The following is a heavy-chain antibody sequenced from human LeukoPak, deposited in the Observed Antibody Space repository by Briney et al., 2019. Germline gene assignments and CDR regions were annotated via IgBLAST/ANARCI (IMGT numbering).Heavy chain of an antibody. CDR2: INPNSGGT. D-gene: IGHD5-12*01. CDR3: ARDLDCGYDNFDY. Sequence: ASVKVSCKASGYTFTGYYMHWVRQAPGQGLEWMGWINPNSGGTNYAQKFQGRVTMTRDTSISTAFMELSRLRSDDTAVYYCARDLDCGYDNFDYWGQGTLVTVSS. CDR1: GYTFTGYY. V-gene: IGHV1-2*02. J-gene: IGHJ4*02.